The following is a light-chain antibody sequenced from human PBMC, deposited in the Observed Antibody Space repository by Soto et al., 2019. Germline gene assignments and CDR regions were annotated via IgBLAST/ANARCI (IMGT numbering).Light chain of an antibody. V-gene: IGKV3-15*01. Sequence: EIVLTQSPSTLSASPGDRATLSCRASQGVSSNLAWYQQKPGQAPRLLIYGASTMATGIPARFSGSGSETEFTLTISSLQSEDFAVYYCQQYNNCPHTFGEGTKVEIK. CDR3: QQYNNCPHT. CDR1: QGVSSN. CDR2: GAS. J-gene: IGKJ1*01.